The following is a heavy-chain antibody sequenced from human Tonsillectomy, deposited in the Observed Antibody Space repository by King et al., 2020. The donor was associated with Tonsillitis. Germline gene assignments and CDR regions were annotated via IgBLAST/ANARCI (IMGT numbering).Heavy chain of an antibody. CDR3: ARSVSGSFDY. D-gene: IGHD1-26*01. CDR2: MYYCGTI. J-gene: IGHJ4*02. V-gene: IGHV4-39*01. CDR1: GGSISSSDHY. Sequence: QLQESGPGVVKPSETLSLTCTVSGGSISSSDHYWAWIRQPPGKGLEWIGYMYYCGTIFYNPSLKSRITISGGTSENRFSLKWSSVTAADTAVYFCARSVSGSFDYWGQGALVSVSS.